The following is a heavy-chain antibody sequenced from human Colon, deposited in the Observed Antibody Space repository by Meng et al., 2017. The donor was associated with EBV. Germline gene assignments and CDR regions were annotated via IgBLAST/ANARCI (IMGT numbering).Heavy chain of an antibody. CDR1: GYTFTDYY. Sequence: QVQLVQSGAEVKKPGASVKVSCKASGYTFTDYYIHWVRQAPGQGLEWMGRVNPNFGGTNYAPKFQGRVTMTTDTSISTAYMELDRLKSDDTAIFYCARDDRTGRGEPFIYWDRGSLVTVAS. J-gene: IGHJ4*02. CDR2: VNPNFGGT. V-gene: IGHV1-2*06. CDR3: ARDDRTGRGEPFIY. D-gene: IGHD3/OR15-3a*01.